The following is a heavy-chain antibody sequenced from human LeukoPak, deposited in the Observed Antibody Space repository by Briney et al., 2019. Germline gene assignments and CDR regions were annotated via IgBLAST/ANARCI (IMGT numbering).Heavy chain of an antibody. CDR2: ISMNVQTT. Sequence: GGSLRLSCSASGFTFTSHVMHWVRQAPGKGLQYVSGISMNVQTTYYAGSVRGRFTISRDSSKNTVYLQMNSLTAEDTAVYYCVREGLERRTNFDYWGQGTLVSVSS. CDR3: VREGLERRTNFDY. J-gene: IGHJ4*02. CDR1: GFTFTSHV. V-gene: IGHV3-64D*06. D-gene: IGHD1-1*01.